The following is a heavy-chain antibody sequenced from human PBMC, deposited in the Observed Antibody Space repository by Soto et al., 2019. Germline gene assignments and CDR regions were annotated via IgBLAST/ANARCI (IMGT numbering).Heavy chain of an antibody. CDR3: ARYLGPGDYYY. D-gene: IGHD4-17*01. V-gene: IGHV1-69*02. Sequence: QVQLVQSGAEVKKPGSSVKVSCKASGGTFSSYTISWVRQAPGQGREWMGRIIPILGISNSAQKFQGRVTITADKATRPDYMELSSRRSEDTGVYYCARYLGPGDYYYWGQGTLVTVSS. CDR1: GGTFSSYT. CDR2: IIPILGIS. J-gene: IGHJ4*02.